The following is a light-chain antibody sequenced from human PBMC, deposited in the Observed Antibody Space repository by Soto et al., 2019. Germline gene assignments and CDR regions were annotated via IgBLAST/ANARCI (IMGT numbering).Light chain of an antibody. V-gene: IGKV1-5*03. CDR3: QHYNTYSWT. Sequence: DIQMTQSPSTLSASVGDRVTITCRASQTISSWLAWYQQKPGKAPKLLIYRASTLESGVPSRFSGSVSGTEFTLTISGLQSDDFATYYCQHYNTYSWTFGQGTKV. J-gene: IGKJ1*01. CDR1: QTISSW. CDR2: RAS.